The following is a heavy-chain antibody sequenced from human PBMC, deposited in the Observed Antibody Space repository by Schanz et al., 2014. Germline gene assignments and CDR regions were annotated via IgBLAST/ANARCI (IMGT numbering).Heavy chain of an antibody. CDR2: MNSKTGNT. CDR3: TKGRAFGR. D-gene: IGHD3-10*01. V-gene: IGHV1-8*01. J-gene: IGHJ3*01. Sequence: QVQLVQSGAEVKKPGASVKVSCKASGYTFTSYDINWVRQATGQGLEWMGWMNSKTGNTGYAQRFQGRVTMTRNASITTAYLELSSLRSGDTAVYYCTKGRAFGRWGQGTKITVSP. CDR1: GYTFTSYD.